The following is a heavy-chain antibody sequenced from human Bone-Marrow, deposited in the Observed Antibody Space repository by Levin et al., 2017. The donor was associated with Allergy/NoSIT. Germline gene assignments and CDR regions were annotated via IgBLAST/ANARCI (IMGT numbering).Heavy chain of an antibody. D-gene: IGHD1/OR15-1a*01. J-gene: IGHJ4*02. V-gene: IGHV1-46*04. CDR2: IDPNTGRT. CDR3: ARRKQHHRWD. CDR1: GYTFTSYY. Sequence: ASVKVSCKASGYTFTSYYIDWMRQAPGQGPEWVGLIDPNTGRTVYAQKLQGRVTITRDTSTSTVYMELSSLRSEDTALYYCARRKQHHRWDWGQGTLVTVSS.